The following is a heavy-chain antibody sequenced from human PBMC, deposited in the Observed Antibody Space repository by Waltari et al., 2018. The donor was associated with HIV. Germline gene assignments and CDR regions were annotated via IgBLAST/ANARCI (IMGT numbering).Heavy chain of an antibody. D-gene: IGHD6-19*01. V-gene: IGHV4-39*01. CDR2: IFYNGSA. CDR1: GGSISRTSYF. J-gene: IGHJ1*01. CDR3: ARSPRGEQWLAY. Sequence: QLQLQESGPGLVQPSATLSLTCTVSGGSISRTSYFWGWLRQSPGQGLAWIGSIFYNGSATYKPSLKSRATLSVDTSKNQFSLKLNSVTAADTAVYYCARSPRGEQWLAYWGQGTLVTVSS.